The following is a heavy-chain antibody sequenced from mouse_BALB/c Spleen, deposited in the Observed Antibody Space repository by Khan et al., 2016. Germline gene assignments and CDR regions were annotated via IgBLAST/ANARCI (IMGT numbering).Heavy chain of an antibody. Sequence: EVELVESGGGLVQPGGSLRLSCATSGFTFTDYYMSWVRQPPGKALEWLGFIRNKANGYTTEYSASVKGRFTISRDNSQSILSLQMNTLRAEDSASVKGRFTISRDNSQSILSLQMNTLRAEDSATYYCARDLEGYDDAMDYWGQGTSVTVSS. CDR3: RFTISRDNSQSILSLQMNTLRAEDSATYYCARDLEGYDDAMDY. V-gene: IGHV7-3*02. J-gene: IGHJ4*01. D-gene: IGHD2-2*01. CDR2: IRNKANGYTT. CDR1: GFTFTDYY.